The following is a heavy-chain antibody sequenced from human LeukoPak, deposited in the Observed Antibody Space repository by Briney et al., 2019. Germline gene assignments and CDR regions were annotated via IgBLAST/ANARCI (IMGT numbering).Heavy chain of an antibody. V-gene: IGHV3-23*01. J-gene: IGHJ6*03. D-gene: IGHD1-26*01. CDR3: AKNRGAGSHYYYHMNV. CDR1: GFTFSSYA. CDR2: ISGSGGST. Sequence: PGGSVRLSCAASGFTFSSYAMSWVRQAPGKGLEWVSAISGSGGSTYYADSVKGRFTISRDNSKNTLYLQLSSLRVEDTAVYYCAKNRGAGSHYYYHMNVWGKGTTVTVSS.